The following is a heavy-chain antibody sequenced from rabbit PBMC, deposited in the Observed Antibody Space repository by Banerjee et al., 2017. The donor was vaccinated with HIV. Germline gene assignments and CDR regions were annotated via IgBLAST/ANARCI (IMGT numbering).Heavy chain of an antibody. J-gene: IGHJ3*01. CDR1: GFDFSSSYW. Sequence: QEQLVESGGGLVQPEGSLTLTCKASGFDFSSSYWICWVRQAPGKGLEWIACIYTGSSGSTYYANWAKGRFTISKTSTTVTLQMTSLTAADTATLFCARGWTNYGTMGYRLDLWGPGTLVTVS. CDR3: ARGWTNYGTMGYRLDL. D-gene: IGHD7-1*01. CDR2: IYTGSSGST. V-gene: IGHV1S45*01.